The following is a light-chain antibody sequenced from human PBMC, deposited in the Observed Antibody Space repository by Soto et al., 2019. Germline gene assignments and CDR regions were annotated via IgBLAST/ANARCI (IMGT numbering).Light chain of an antibody. V-gene: IGKV3-20*01. Sequence: EIVLTQSPGTPSLSPGERATLSCRASQSVSSSYLAWYQQKPGQAPRLLIYGASSRATGIPDRFSGSGSGTDFTLTISRLEPEDFATYYCQQLNSYPITFGQGTRLEIK. CDR1: QSVSSSY. CDR2: GAS. J-gene: IGKJ5*01. CDR3: QQLNSYPIT.